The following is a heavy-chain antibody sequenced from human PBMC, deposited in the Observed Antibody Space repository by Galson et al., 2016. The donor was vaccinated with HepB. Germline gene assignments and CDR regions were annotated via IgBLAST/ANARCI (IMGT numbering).Heavy chain of an antibody. CDR3: ARGSTVLQRRDTFDI. CDR2: ISTTSSHI. CDR1: GFTFNTYS. D-gene: IGHD2/OR15-2a*01. J-gene: IGHJ3*02. Sequence: SLRLSCAASGFTFNTYSMDWVRQSPGKGLEWVSSISTTSSHIYYADSLKGRFTVSRDNAKSSLYMQMNSLRAEDTAVYYCARGSTVLQRRDTFDIWGQGTMVIVSS. V-gene: IGHV3-21*01.